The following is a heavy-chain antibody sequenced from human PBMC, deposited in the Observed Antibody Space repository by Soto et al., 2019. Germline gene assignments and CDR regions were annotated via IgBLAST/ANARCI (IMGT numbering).Heavy chain of an antibody. J-gene: IGHJ4*02. CDR1: GGSISSGDYY. CDR3: ARGNVYSNSFDY. D-gene: IGHD4-4*01. V-gene: IGHV4-30-4*01. Sequence: SETLSLTCTVSGGSISSGDYYWSWIRQPPGKGLEWIGYIYYGGSTYYNPSLKSRVTISVDTSKNQFSLKLSSVTAADTAVYYCARGNVYSNSFDYWGQGTLVTVSS. CDR2: IYYGGST.